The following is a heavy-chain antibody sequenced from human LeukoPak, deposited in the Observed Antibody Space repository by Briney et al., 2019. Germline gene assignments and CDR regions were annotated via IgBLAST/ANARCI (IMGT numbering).Heavy chain of an antibody. J-gene: IGHJ4*02. CDR2: VNGGGSST. CDR3: AKDSSGGSFDY. Sequence: GGSLRLSCAASGFTFSGSAMNWVRQAPANGLEWVSSVNGGGSSTYYADSVKGRFTISRDNSKNTLYLQMNSLRVEDTAVYYCAKDSSGGSFDYWGQGTLVPVSS. V-gene: IGHV3-23*01. D-gene: IGHD2-15*01. CDR1: GFTFSGSA.